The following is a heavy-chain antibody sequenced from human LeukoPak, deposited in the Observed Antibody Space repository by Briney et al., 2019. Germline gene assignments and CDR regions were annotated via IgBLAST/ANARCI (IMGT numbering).Heavy chain of an antibody. D-gene: IGHD5-12*01. V-gene: IGHV3-11*04. J-gene: IGHJ4*02. Sequence: GGSLRLSCAASGFTFSDNYMSWIRQAPGKGLEWVSYISISGSTIYYADSVKGRFTISRDNAKNSLYLQMNSLRAEDTAVYYCAKSILRGYEIDYWGQGTLVTVSS. CDR2: ISISGSTI. CDR1: GFTFSDNY. CDR3: AKSILRGYEIDY.